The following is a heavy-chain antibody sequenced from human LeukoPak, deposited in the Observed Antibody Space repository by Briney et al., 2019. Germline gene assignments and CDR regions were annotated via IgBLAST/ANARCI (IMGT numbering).Heavy chain of an antibody. V-gene: IGHV4-4*07. Sequence: SETLSLTCTVSGGSISSYYWSWIRQPAGKGLEWIGRIYTSGSNNYNPSLKSRVTMSVDTSKNHFSLRLRSVTAANTAIYYCARAETYSSGWYDAFFDYWGQGTLVTVSS. CDR3: ARAETYSSGWYDAFFDY. CDR1: GGSISSYY. CDR2: IYTSGSN. D-gene: IGHD6-19*01. J-gene: IGHJ4*02.